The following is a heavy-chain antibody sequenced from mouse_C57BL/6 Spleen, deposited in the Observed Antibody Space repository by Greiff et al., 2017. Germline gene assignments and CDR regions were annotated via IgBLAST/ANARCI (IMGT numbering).Heavy chain of an antibody. CDR3: ARDYYGTLFDY. CDR2: ISYDGSN. D-gene: IGHD1-1*01. Sequence: EVQLQESGPGLVKPSQSLSLTCSVTGYSITSGYYWNWIRQFPGNKLEWMGYISYDGSNNYNPSLKNRISITRDTSKNQFFLKLNSVTTEDTATYYCARDYYGTLFDYWGQGTTLTVSS. J-gene: IGHJ2*01. CDR1: GYSITSGYY. V-gene: IGHV3-6*01.